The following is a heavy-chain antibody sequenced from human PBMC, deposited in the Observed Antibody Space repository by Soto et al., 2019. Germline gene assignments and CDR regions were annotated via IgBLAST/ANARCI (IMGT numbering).Heavy chain of an antibody. D-gene: IGHD6-13*01. J-gene: IGHJ6*03. CDR1: GYSFTNYG. CDR2: ISAYNGDT. V-gene: IGHV1-18*01. Sequence: QDQLVQSGGEVKKPGASVKVSCKASGYSFTNYGITWVRQAPGQGFEWMGWISAYNGDTNNAQKLQGRVTVTTDASTSTAYLELRSLRTDDTAVYYCARDRGVAPPVAGNTHYYYYMDVWGKGTTVTVSS. CDR3: ARDRGVAPPVAGNTHYYYYMDV.